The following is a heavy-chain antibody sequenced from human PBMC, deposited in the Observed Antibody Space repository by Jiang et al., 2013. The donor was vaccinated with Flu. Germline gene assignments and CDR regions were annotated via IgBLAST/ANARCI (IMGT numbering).Heavy chain of an antibody. CDR1: GYTFTSYG. J-gene: IGHJ6*04. D-gene: IGHD3-16*01. CDR2: ISAYNGNT. V-gene: IGHV1-18*01. Sequence: GAEVKKPGASVKVSCKASGYTFTSYGISWVRQAPGQGLEWMGWISAYNGNTNYAQKLQGRVTMTTDTSTSTAYMELRSLRSDDTAVYYCARDPVRGDLGPYYYYYGMDVWGKGTTVTVSS. CDR3: ARDPVRGDLGPYYYYYGMDV.